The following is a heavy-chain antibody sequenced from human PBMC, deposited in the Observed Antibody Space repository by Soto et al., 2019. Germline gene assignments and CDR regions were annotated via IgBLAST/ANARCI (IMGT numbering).Heavy chain of an antibody. V-gene: IGHV1-69*13. Sequence: SVKVSCKASGGTFSSYAISWVRQAPGQGLEWMGGIIPIFGTANYAQKFQGRVTITADESTSTAYMELSSLRSEDTAVYYCASRSPSKWFGVGPGGYYYYGMDVWGQGTTVTVSS. J-gene: IGHJ6*02. CDR3: ASRSPSKWFGVGPGGYYYYGMDV. CDR1: GGTFSSYA. CDR2: IIPIFGTA. D-gene: IGHD3-10*01.